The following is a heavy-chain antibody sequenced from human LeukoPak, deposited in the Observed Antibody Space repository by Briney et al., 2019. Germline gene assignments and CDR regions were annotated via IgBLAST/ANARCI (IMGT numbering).Heavy chain of an antibody. Sequence: AGGSLRLSCAAPGFIFSNYAMTWVRQAPGKGLEWVSSSGSTTDYSDSVKGRFTISRDNSKNTLYLHMNSLRADDTVVYYCTRDSSYGDYSTAFDYWGQGALVTVSS. CDR1: GFIFSNYA. CDR3: TRDSSYGDYSTAFDY. V-gene: IGHV3-23*01. CDR2: SGSTT. J-gene: IGHJ4*02. D-gene: IGHD4-17*01.